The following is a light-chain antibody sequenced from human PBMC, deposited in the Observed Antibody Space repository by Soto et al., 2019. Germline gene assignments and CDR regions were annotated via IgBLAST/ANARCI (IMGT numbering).Light chain of an antibody. CDR1: NNDVGGYSS. Sequence: QSALTQPPAASGSPGQSVTISCTGTNNDVGGYSSASWYQQHPGKAPKLMIYEVSKRPSGVPDRFSGSKSGNTASLTVSGLQAEDEADYYCSSYAGSNNLIFGGGTQLTVL. CDR3: SSYAGSNNLI. V-gene: IGLV2-8*01. CDR2: EVS. J-gene: IGLJ7*01.